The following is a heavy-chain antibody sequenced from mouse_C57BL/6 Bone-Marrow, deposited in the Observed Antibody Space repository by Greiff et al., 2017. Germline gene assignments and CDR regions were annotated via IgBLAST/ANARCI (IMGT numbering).Heavy chain of an antibody. CDR3: ARYGSSLDY. D-gene: IGHD1-1*01. CDR1: GYTFTSYW. Sequence: QVQLQQPGAELVRPGTSVKLSCKASGYTFTSYWMHWVKQRPGQGLEWIGLIDPSDSYTNYNQKFKGKATLTVDTSSSTAYLQLSSLTSEDSAVYYCARYGSSLDYWGQGTTLTVSS. CDR2: IDPSDSYT. J-gene: IGHJ2*01. V-gene: IGHV1-59*01.